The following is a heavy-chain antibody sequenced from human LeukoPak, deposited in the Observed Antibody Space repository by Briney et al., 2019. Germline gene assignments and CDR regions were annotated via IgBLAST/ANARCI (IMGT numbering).Heavy chain of an antibody. CDR2: ISGYNGNT. D-gene: IGHD3-10*01. Sequence: ASVKVSCKASGYTFTSYGISWVRQAPGQGLEWMGWISGYNGNTNYAQKLQGRVTMTTDTSTSTAYMELRSLRSDDTAVYYCARDDMVRGVNPMFSGFDYWGQGTLVTVSS. J-gene: IGHJ4*02. CDR3: ARDDMVRGVNPMFSGFDY. V-gene: IGHV1-18*01. CDR1: GYTFTSYG.